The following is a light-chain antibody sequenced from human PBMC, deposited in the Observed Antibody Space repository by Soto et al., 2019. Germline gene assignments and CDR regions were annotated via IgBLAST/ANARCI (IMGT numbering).Light chain of an antibody. CDR2: DPL. J-gene: IGKJ1*01. Sequence: DIQMTESLPSLSASVGDIVTITCGGSQTIDSWLAWYQLKHVKAPKVRICDPLNLQSGVPSRFSGSGYGTEFTLTIRNQQTADFATYCCQNYGGMWTFGQGTKVDIK. CDR1: QTIDSW. CDR3: QNYGGMWT. V-gene: IGKV1-5*01.